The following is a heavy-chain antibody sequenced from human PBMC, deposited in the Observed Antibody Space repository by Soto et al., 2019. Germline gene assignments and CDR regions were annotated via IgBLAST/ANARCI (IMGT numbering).Heavy chain of an antibody. CDR2: IYPGDSDT. D-gene: IGHD5-12*01. CDR1: GDSFTSYW. CDR3: ARHLIMVHSGYDWIDDYYYGMDV. V-gene: IGHV5-51*01. J-gene: IGHJ6*02. Sequence: PGESLKLSCKGSGDSFTSYWIGWVRQMPGKGLEWMGIIYPGDSDTRYSPSFQGQVTISADKSISTAYLQWSSLKASDTAMYYCARHLIMVHSGYDWIDDYYYGMDVWGQGTTVTVSS.